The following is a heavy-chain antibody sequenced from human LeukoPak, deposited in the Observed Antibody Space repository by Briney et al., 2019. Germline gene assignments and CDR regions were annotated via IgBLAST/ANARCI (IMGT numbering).Heavy chain of an antibody. CDR2: IIPIFGTA. CDR1: GGTFSSYA. D-gene: IGHD5-18*01. V-gene: IGHV1-69*05. CDR3: ARVNTRGYSYGWIDY. J-gene: IGHJ4*02. Sequence: SVKVSCKASGGTFSSYAISWVRQAPGQGLEWMGRIIPIFGTANYAQKFQGRVTITTDESTSTANMELSSLRSEDTAVYYCARVNTRGYSYGWIDYWGQGTLVTVSS.